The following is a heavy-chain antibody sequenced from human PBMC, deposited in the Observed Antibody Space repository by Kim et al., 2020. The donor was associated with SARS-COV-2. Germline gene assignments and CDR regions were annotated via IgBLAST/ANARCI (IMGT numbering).Heavy chain of an antibody. CDR3: ARELAGCSSTSCFSLYYYYGMDV. V-gene: IGHV1-18*01. CDR2: ISAYNGNT. Sequence: ASVKVSCKASGYTFTSYGISWVRQAPGQGLEWMGWISAYNGNTNYAQKLQGRVTMTTDTSTSTAYMELRSLRSDDTAVYYCARELAGCSSTSCFSLYYYYGMDVWGQGTTVTVSS. CDR1: GYTFTSYG. D-gene: IGHD2-2*01. J-gene: IGHJ6*02.